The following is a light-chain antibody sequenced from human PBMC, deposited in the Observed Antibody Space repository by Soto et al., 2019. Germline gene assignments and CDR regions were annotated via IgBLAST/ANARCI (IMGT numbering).Light chain of an antibody. CDR3: SSYAGSNNYV. J-gene: IGLJ1*01. CDR1: SSDVGGYNY. Sequence: QAVLTQPHSACGSPGQSVTISCTGTSSDVGGYNYVSWYQQHPGKAPKLMIYEVIKRPSGVPDRFSGSKSGNTASLTVSGLQAEDEADYYCSSYAGSNNYVFGTGTKVTVL. V-gene: IGLV2-8*01. CDR2: EVI.